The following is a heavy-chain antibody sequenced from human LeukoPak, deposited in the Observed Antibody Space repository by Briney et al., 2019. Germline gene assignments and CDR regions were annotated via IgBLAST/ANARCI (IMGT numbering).Heavy chain of an antibody. J-gene: IGHJ3*02. CDR3: AKGGRYYDFWSGYWALDAFDI. CDR2: ISGSGGST. Sequence: GGSLRLSCAASGFTFSSYAMSWVRQAPGKGLEWVSAISGSGGSTYYADSVKGRFTISRGNSKNTLYLQMNSLRAEDTAVYYCAKGGRYYDFWSGYWALDAFDIWGQGTMVTVSS. D-gene: IGHD3-3*01. V-gene: IGHV3-23*01. CDR1: GFTFSSYA.